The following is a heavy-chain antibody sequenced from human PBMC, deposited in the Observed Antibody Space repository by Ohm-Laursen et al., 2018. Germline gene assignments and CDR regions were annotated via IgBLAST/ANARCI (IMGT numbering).Heavy chain of an antibody. J-gene: IGHJ6*02. Sequence: ASVKVSCKASGYSFNSNHMQWLRQAPGQGLEWMGIIKSTDDTRTYAQKFQGRVTMTKDRSTSTVYMELSSLRSDDTAVYYCARDFEWATDVWGQGTLVTASS. CDR2: IKSTDDTR. D-gene: IGHD3-3*01. CDR1: GYSFNSNH. CDR3: ARDFEWATDV. V-gene: IGHV1-46*02.